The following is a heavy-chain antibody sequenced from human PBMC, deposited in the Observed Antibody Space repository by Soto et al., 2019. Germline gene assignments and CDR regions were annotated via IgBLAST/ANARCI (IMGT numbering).Heavy chain of an antibody. CDR2: LYNDERT. CDR1: GGSVSNHY. CDR3: AREPLAHSYFDC. Sequence: SETLSLTCTVSGGSVSNHYWSWIRQPAGKGLEWLGRLYNDERTNYNPSLKSRVTMSMDTSKNQFSLKLTSVTAADSAVYFCAREPLAHSYFDCWGQGTRVTV. V-gene: IGHV4-4*07. J-gene: IGHJ4*02.